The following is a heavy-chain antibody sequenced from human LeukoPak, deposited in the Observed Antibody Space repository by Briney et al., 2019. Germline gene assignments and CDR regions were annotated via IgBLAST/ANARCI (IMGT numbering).Heavy chain of an antibody. Sequence: GGSLRLSCAASGFTFSSYGMHWVRQAPGKGLAWVAVISYDGSNKYYADSVKGRFTISRDNSKITLYLQMNSLRAEDTAVYYCAKMESTYYFDYWGQGTLVTVSS. CDR2: ISYDGSNK. D-gene: IGHD2-2*01. CDR3: AKMESTYYFDY. V-gene: IGHV3-30*18. J-gene: IGHJ4*02. CDR1: GFTFSSYG.